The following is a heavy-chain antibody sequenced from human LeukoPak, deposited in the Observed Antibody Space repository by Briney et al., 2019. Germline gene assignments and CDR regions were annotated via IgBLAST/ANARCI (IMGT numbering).Heavy chain of an antibody. Sequence: GGSLRLSCAASGFTFSSYAMHWVRQAPGKELEWVAVISYDGSNKYYADSVKGRFTISRDNSKNTLYLQMNSLRAEDTAVYYCAREALVRGVIIVENFDYWGQGTLVTVSS. CDR3: AREALVRGVIIVENFDY. V-gene: IGHV3-30-3*01. J-gene: IGHJ4*02. D-gene: IGHD3-10*02. CDR1: GFTFSSYA. CDR2: ISYDGSNK.